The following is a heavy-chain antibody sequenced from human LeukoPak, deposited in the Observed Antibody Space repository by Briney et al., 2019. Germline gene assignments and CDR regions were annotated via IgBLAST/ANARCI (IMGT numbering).Heavy chain of an antibody. Sequence: GRSLRLSCAASGFTFSSYAMHWVRQAPGKGLEWVAVISYDGSNKYYADSVKGRFTISRDNSKNTLYLQMNSLRAEDTAVYYCARAWGLTTNDAFDIWGQGTMVTVSS. V-gene: IGHV3-30*01. CDR1: GFTFSSYA. CDR3: ARAWGLTTNDAFDI. CDR2: ISYDGSNK. D-gene: IGHD3-3*01. J-gene: IGHJ3*02.